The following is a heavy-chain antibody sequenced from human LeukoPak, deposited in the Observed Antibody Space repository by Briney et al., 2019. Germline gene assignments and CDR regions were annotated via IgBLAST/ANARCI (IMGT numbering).Heavy chain of an antibody. Sequence: SETLSLTCAVYGVSLNHYYWTWIRQTPGKGLEWIGEINHTGSTNYNPSLKSRLTISIDTSKSQFSLHLNSVTAADTAVYYCAMLLYHSGRPGPWGQGTLVTVSS. CDR2: INHTGST. J-gene: IGHJ5*02. CDR1: GVSLNHYY. D-gene: IGHD1-14*01. V-gene: IGHV4-34*01. CDR3: AMLLYHSGRPGP.